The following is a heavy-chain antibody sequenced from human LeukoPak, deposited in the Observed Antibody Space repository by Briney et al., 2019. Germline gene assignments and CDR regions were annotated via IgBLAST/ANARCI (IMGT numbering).Heavy chain of an antibody. CDR3: ARHSAIVAPPDY. J-gene: IGHJ4*02. V-gene: IGHV3-33*01. Sequence: TGGSLRLSCAASGFTLSSYGMHWVRQAPGKGLEWLAVIWYDGSNKYYADSVKGRFTISRDNSKNTLYLQMNSLRAEDTAVYYCARHSAIVAPPDYWGQGTLVTVSS. D-gene: IGHD2-2*01. CDR2: IWYDGSNK. CDR1: GFTLSSYG.